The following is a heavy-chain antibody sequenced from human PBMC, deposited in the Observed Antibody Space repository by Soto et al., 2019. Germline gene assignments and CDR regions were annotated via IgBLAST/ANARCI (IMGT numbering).Heavy chain of an antibody. V-gene: IGHV4-31*03. D-gene: IGHD5-12*01. CDR1: GGSISRGGYY. J-gene: IGHJ6*03. CDR2: IYYSGGT. Sequence: QVQLQESGPGLVKPSQTLSLTCTVSGGSISRGGYYWSWIRQHPGKGLEWIGYIYYSGGTYYNPSLKSRGTISVDTSENQFSLRLSSVTTADMAVYYCARKDSGYADYMDVWGKGTTVTVSS. CDR3: ARKDSGYADYMDV.